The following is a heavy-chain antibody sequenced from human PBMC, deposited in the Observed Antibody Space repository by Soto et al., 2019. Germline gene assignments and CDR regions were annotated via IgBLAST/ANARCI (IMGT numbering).Heavy chain of an antibody. Sequence: QVQLVQSGTEVKKPGASVKVSCKASGYTFTTHYLHWVRQAPGQGLAWMGIINPSGGRTTYALKFQGRVTMTSDTSTNTVYVELTSLRSDDTAVYYCARAGENYGSGTFSPPLRYYFNSWGQGTLVTVSS. J-gene: IGHJ4*02. CDR2: INPSGGRT. CDR3: ARAGENYGSGTFSPPLRYYFNS. V-gene: IGHV1-46*01. D-gene: IGHD3-10*01. CDR1: GYTFTTHY.